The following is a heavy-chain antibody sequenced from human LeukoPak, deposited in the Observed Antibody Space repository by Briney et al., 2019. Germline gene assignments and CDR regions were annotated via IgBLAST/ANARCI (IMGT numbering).Heavy chain of an antibody. J-gene: IGHJ4*02. V-gene: IGHV1-2*02. CDR3: ARGGPSATIFGGADY. CDR1: GFTFNAYY. CDR2: IVVDSGAT. Sequence: GASVKVSCKASGFTFNAYYVHWVRQAPGQGLEWMGWIVVDSGATNYAPKFQGRVTMTRDTSISTAYMELSRLRSDDTAVYYCARGGPSATIFGGADYWGQGTLVTVSS. D-gene: IGHD3-3*01.